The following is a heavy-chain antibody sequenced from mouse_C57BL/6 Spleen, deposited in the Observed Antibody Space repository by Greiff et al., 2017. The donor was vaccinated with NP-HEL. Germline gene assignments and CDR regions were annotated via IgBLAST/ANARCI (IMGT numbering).Heavy chain of an antibody. CDR1: GFTFSNYW. CDR2: IRLKSDNYAT. V-gene: IGHV6-3*01. Sequence: EVKLMESGGGLVQPGGSMKLSCVASGFTFSNYWMNWVRQSPEKGLEWVAQIRLKSDNYATHYAESVKGRFTISRDDSKSSVYLQMNNLRAEDTGIYYCTAGYDGYQFAYWGQGTLVTVSA. J-gene: IGHJ3*01. D-gene: IGHD2-3*01. CDR3: TAGYDGYQFAY.